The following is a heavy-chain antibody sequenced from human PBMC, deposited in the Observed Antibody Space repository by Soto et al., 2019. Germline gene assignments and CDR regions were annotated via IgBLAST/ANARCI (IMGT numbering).Heavy chain of an antibody. D-gene: IGHD3-3*01. CDR1: GFTFSSFV. J-gene: IGHJ4*02. CDR3: AKAPDYDLYNGRPPTFDS. CDR2: VSGGGDNT. Sequence: PGGSLRLSCAASGFTFSSFVMSWVRQAPGKGLEWVSSVSGGGDNTYYGDSVKGRFTISRDNSKNTLYVQMNSLTAEDTAVYYCAKAPDYDLYNGRPPTFDSWGQGTLVTVSS. V-gene: IGHV3-23*01.